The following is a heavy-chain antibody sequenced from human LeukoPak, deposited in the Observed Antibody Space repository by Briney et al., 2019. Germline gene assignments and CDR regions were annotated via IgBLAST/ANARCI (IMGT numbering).Heavy chain of an antibody. CDR2: IKPDGREK. V-gene: IGHV3-7*01. J-gene: IGHJ3*02. CDR1: GFTFSSYW. Sequence: GQSLRLSCAASGFTFSSYWMSWVRQAPGKGLEWVANIKPDGREKYYLDSVKGRFTISRDNVKKSLYLQMNSLRAEDTAVYYCGRGDFNDNGDYVDAFDIWGHGTMVTVSS. CDR3: GRGDFNDNGDYVDAFDI. D-gene: IGHD4-17*01.